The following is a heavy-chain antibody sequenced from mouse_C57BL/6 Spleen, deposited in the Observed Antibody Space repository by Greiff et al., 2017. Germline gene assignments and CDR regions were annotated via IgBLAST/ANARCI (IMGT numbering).Heavy chain of an antibody. D-gene: IGHD1-1*01. CDR2: SRNKANDYTT. CDR3: ARDADYYGSPYWYFDV. V-gene: IGHV7-1*01. J-gene: IGHJ1*03. CDR1: GFTFSDFY. Sequence: EVQVVESGGGLVQSGRSLRLSCATSGFTFSDFYMEWVRQAPGKGLEWIAASRNKANDYTTEYSASVKGRFIVSRDTSQSILYLQMNSLRAEDTAIYYCARDADYYGSPYWYFDVWGTGTTVTVSS.